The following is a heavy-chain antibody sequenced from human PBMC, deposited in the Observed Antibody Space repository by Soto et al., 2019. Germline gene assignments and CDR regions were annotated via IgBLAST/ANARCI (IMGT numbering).Heavy chain of an antibody. J-gene: IGHJ6*01. V-gene: IGHV3-49*04. Sequence: GGSLSLSCRVSGFTFRDYAISWVRQAPGKGLQWVGFMRAKAFGGTTEYATFVKGRFTISRDDSISVAYLQMNTLETEDTAVYYCTREGAYTSPPYYYFYAMDVWGQGTRVTVSS. CDR2: MRAKAFGGTT. CDR3: TREGAYTSPPYYYFYAMDV. D-gene: IGHD2-2*01. CDR1: GFTFRDYA.